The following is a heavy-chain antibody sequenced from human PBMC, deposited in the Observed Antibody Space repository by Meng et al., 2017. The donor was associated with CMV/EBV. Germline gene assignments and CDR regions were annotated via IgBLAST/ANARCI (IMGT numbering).Heavy chain of an antibody. D-gene: IGHD3-3*01. CDR3: ARDHLYDFWSGYYDYYYYGMDV. CDR1: GYTFTSYY. Sequence: ASVKVSCKASGYTFTSYYMHWVRQAPGQGLEWMGIINPSGGSTSYAQKFQGRVTMTRDTSTSTVYMELSSLRSEDMAVYYCARDHLYDFWSGYYDYYYYGMDVWGQGTTVTVSS. V-gene: IGHV1-46*01. CDR2: INPSGGST. J-gene: IGHJ6*02.